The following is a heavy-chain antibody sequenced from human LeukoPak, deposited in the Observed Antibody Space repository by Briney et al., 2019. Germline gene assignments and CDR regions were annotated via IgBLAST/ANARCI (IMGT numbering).Heavy chain of an antibody. CDR3: ARGINSQPTYYFDY. Sequence: PSETLSLTCTVSGGPISSYYWSWIRQPPGKGLEWIGYIYYSGSTYYNPSLKSRVTISVDTSKNQFSLKLSSVTAADTAVYYCARGINSQPTYYFDYWGQGTLVTVSS. CDR1: GGPISSYY. D-gene: IGHD2-15*01. J-gene: IGHJ4*02. CDR2: IYYSGST. V-gene: IGHV4-59*08.